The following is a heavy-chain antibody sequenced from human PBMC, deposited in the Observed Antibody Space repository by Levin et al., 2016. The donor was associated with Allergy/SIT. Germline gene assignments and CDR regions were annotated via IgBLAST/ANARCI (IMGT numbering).Heavy chain of an antibody. CDR3: ARDSGIDGNEDY. J-gene: IGHJ4*02. D-gene: IGHD5-24*01. CDR2: IFSGGQT. Sequence: VRQAPGKGLEWVSVIFSGGQTYYTNSVKGRFTISRDNSKNTLYLQMNSLRAEDTALYYCARDSGIDGNEDYWGQGTLVTVSS. V-gene: IGHV3-53*01.